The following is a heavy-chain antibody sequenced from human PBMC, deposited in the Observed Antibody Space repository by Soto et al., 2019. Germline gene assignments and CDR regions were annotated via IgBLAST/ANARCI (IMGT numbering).Heavy chain of an antibody. D-gene: IGHD2-15*01. Sequence: GESLKISCKGSGYSFTSYWIGWVRQMPGKGLEWMGIIYPGDSDTRYSPSFQGQVTISADKSISTAYLQWSGLKASDTAMYYCARRGYCSGGSCYEDYYGMDVWGQGTTVTVSS. CDR2: IYPGDSDT. CDR3: ARRGYCSGGSCYEDYYGMDV. V-gene: IGHV5-51*01. CDR1: GYSFTSYW. J-gene: IGHJ6*02.